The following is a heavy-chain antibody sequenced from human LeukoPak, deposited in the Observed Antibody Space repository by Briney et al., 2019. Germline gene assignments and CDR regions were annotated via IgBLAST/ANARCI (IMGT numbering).Heavy chain of an antibody. D-gene: IGHD6-19*01. CDR3: AKAVGQWLVEFDY. CDR1: GFTFSSYA. Sequence: GGSLRLSCAASGFTFSSYAMSWVRQAPGKGLEWVSAISGSGGSTYYADSVKGRFTISRDNSKNTLYLQMNSLRAEDRAVYYCAKAVGQWLVEFDYWGQGTLVTVSS. V-gene: IGHV3-23*01. CDR2: ISGSGGST. J-gene: IGHJ4*02.